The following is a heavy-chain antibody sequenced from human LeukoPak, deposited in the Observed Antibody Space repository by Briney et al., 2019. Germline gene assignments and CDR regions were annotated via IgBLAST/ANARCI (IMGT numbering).Heavy chain of an antibody. J-gene: IGHJ4*02. V-gene: IGHV1-69*02. CDR2: IIPILGIA. CDR3: ASDSSIVLMVYAPLDY. CDR1: GGTFSSYT. D-gene: IGHD2-8*01. Sequence: SVKVSCKASGGTFSSYTISWVRQAPGQGLEWMGRIIPILGIANYAQKFQGRVTITADKSTSTAYMELSSLRSEDTAVYYCASDSSIVLMVYAPLDYWGQGTLVTVS.